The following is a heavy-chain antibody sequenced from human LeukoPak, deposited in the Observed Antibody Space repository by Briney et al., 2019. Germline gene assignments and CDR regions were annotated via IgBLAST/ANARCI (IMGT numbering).Heavy chain of an antibody. CDR2: IYYSGST. D-gene: IGHD2-2*01. J-gene: IGHJ5*02. CDR3: ARDRDIVVVPAAKQIFFDP. CDR1: GGSISSSCYY. Sequence: PSETLSLTCYVSGGSISSSCYYWGWIRPPPGQGLEWIGRIYYSGSTYHNPSLKSRVTISVDTSKNQFSLKLSSVTAADTAVYYCARDRDIVVVPAAKQIFFDPWGQGTLVTVSS. V-gene: IGHV4-39*07.